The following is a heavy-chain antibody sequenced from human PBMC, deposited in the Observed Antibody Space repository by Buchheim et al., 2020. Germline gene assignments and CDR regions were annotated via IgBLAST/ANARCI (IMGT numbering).Heavy chain of an antibody. J-gene: IGHJ4*02. V-gene: IGHV3-23*01. CDR3: AKEPVVLARGLED. CDR1: GFTFSSCA. Sequence: EVQLLESGGALVQPGGSLRLSCAASGFTFSSCAMAWVRQAPGKGLEWVSTLSVSGATNYADSVKGRFTISKDMSKNTLYLQMNSLRAEDTALYHCAKEPVVLARGLEDWGQGTL. D-gene: IGHD4-23*01. CDR2: LSVSGAT.